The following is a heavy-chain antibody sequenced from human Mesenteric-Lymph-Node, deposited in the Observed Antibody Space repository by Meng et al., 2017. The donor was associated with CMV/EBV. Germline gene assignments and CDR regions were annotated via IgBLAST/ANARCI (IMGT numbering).Heavy chain of an antibody. V-gene: IGHV1-2*02. CDR3: AREVVVATAAIGVFDY. J-gene: IGHJ4*02. Sequence: ASVKVSCKASGYTFTSYDINWVRQAPGQGLEWMGWINPNSGGTNYAQKFQGRVTMTRDTSISTAYMELSRLRSDDTAVYYCAREVVVATAAIGVFDYWGQGTLVTVSS. CDR2: INPNSGGT. CDR1: GYTFTSYD. D-gene: IGHD2-2*01.